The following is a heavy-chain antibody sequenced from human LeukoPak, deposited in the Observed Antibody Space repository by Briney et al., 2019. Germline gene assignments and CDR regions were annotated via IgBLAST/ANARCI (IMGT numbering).Heavy chain of an antibody. CDR1: GFTFSSYW. Sequence: GGSLRLSCAASGFTFSSYWMHWVRQAPGKGLVWVSRINSDGSSTSYADSVKGRFTISRDNAKNTLYLQMNSLRAEDTAVYYCARVVPAAIGYFDYWGQGTLVTVSS. V-gene: IGHV3-74*01. CDR3: ARVVPAAIGYFDY. D-gene: IGHD2-2*01. J-gene: IGHJ4*02. CDR2: INSDGSST.